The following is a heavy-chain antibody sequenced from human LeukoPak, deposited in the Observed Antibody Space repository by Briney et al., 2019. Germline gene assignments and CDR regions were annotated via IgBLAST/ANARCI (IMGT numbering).Heavy chain of an antibody. CDR3: ARAVISSSWYV. V-gene: IGHV4-34*01. CDR1: GGSFSGYY. CDR2: INHSGST. D-gene: IGHD6-13*01. Sequence: PSETLSLTCAAYGGSFSGYYWSWIRQPPGKGLEWIGEINHSGSTNYNPSLKSRVTISVDTSKNQFSLKLSSVTAADTAVYYCARAVISSSWYVWGQGTLVTVSS. J-gene: IGHJ4*02.